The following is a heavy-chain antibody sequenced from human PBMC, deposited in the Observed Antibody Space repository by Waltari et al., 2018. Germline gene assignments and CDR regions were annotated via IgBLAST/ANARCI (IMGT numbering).Heavy chain of an antibody. Sequence: VQLVQSGAEVKTPGSSVRVSCKPAGDVFEDYAISWVRQAPGTGLEWMGGIIPMFNNPNYAQRFEGTVTITADESTSTGYMELTGLTSEDTAIYYCARGSKFGDYGDLDYWGQGTLVTVS. CDR3: ARGSKFGDYGDLDY. V-gene: IGHV1-69*01. CDR2: IIPMFNNP. CDR1: GDVFEDYA. D-gene: IGHD4-17*01. J-gene: IGHJ4*02.